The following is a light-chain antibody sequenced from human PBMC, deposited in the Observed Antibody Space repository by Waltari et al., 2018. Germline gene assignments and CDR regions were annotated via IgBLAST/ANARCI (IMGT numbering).Light chain of an antibody. CDR2: DTS. CDR1: QSVSRK. CDR3: QQYSNWPPWT. J-gene: IGKJ1*01. Sequence: DIMMTQSPATLSVSPGERATLSCRVSQSVSRKLAWYQQKPGQAPRLLIYDTSSRATDIPARFSGSGSGTEFTLTISSLQSEDFAVYYCQQYSNWPPWTFSQGTKVEI. V-gene: IGKV3-15*01.